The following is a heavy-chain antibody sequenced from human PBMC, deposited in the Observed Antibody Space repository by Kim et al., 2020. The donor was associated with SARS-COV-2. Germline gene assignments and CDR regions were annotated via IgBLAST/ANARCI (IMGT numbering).Heavy chain of an antibody. CDR1: GDSISSYY. J-gene: IGHJ5*02. Sequence: SETLSLTCTVSGDSISSYYWSWIRQPPGKGLEWIGYIYYGGSTNYNPSLKSRVTISVDTSKDQFSLKLSSVTAADTAVYYFARVLGSGSYGGAGWFDPWGQGTLVTVSS. V-gene: IGHV4-59*01. D-gene: IGHD3-10*01. CDR2: IYYGGST. CDR3: ARVLGSGSYGGAGWFDP.